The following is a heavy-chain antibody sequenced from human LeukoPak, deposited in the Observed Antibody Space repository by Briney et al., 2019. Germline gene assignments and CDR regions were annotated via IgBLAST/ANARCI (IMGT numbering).Heavy chain of an antibody. CDR3: AREGITMVRGAPFDY. CDR2: INHSGST. D-gene: IGHD3-10*01. CDR1: SGSFSGYY. J-gene: IGHJ4*02. Sequence: PSETLSLTCAVYSGSFSGYYWSWIRQPPGKGLEWIGEINHSGSTNYNPSLKSRVTISVDTSKNQFSLKLSSVTAADTAVYYCAREGITMVRGAPFDYWGQGTLVTVSS. V-gene: IGHV4-34*01.